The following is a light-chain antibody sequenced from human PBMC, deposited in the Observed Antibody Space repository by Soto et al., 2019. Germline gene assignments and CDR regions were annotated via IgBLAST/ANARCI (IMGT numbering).Light chain of an antibody. Sequence: QSVLTQPASVSGSPGQSITISCTGTSSDVGGFHSVSWYQQHPGNAPKLIIYEVSNRPSGVSNRFSGSKSGNTASLTISGLQTEDEADYYCSSYTTSSTDVFGTGTKVTVL. CDR2: EVS. J-gene: IGLJ1*01. V-gene: IGLV2-14*01. CDR1: SSDVGGFHS. CDR3: SSYTTSSTDV.